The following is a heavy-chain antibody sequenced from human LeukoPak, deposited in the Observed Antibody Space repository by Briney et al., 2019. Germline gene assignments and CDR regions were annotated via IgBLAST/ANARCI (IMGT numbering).Heavy chain of an antibody. CDR2: INHSGNT. V-gene: IGHV4-34*01. Sequence: SETLSLTCAVYRGSFSDYYWSWIRQPPGKGLEWIGEINHSGNTNYNPSLKSRVTISVDTSQNQFSLRLSSVTAADTAVYYCARDLRGSYYFNVNWYFDLWGRGTLVTVSS. J-gene: IGHJ2*01. CDR3: ARDLRGSYYFNVNWYFDL. D-gene: IGHD1-26*01. CDR1: RGSFSDYY.